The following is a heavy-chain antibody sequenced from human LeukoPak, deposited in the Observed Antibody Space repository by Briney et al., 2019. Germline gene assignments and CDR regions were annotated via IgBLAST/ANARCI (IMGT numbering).Heavy chain of an antibody. D-gene: IGHD3-10*01. CDR3: ARRARRAAKSLRSYYYYYYIDV. J-gene: IGHJ6*03. CDR1: GGSISSSSYY. Sequence: SETLSLTCTVSGGSISSSSYYWGWIRQPPEKGLEWIGSIYYSGSTYYNPSLKSRVTISVDTSKNQFSLKLSSVTAADTAVYYCARRARRAAKSLRSYYYYYYIDVWGKGTTVTVSS. V-gene: IGHV4-39*07. CDR2: IYYSGST.